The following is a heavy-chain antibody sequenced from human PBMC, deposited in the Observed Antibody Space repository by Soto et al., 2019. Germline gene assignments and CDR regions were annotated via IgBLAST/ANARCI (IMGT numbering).Heavy chain of an antibody. CDR1: GGSISSGAYY. D-gene: IGHD2-21*01. CDR2: IYYSGTT. J-gene: IGHJ6*02. V-gene: IGHV4-31*03. Sequence: TLSFTCTFDGGSISSGAYYWYWTRNHPGKGLEWIGYIYYSGTTYYNPSLKSRVTISVDTSKNQFSLKLSSVTAADTAVYYCAASCVACGGFNYYGMDVWGQGTTVT. CDR3: AASCVACGGFNYYGMDV.